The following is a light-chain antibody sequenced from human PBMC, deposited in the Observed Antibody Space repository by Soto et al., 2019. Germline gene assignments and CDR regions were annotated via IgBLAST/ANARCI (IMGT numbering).Light chain of an antibody. CDR1: SSNIGGNS. V-gene: IGLV1-51*01. Sequence: QSVMTQPPSVSAAPGQKGTISCSGSSSNIGGNSVSWYQQLPGTAPKLLIYDDNKGPSGIPDRFSGSKSGTSATLGITGFQTGDEADYYCGSWDSSLSAYVFGNGTKLTVL. CDR2: DDN. CDR3: GSWDSSLSAYV. J-gene: IGLJ1*01.